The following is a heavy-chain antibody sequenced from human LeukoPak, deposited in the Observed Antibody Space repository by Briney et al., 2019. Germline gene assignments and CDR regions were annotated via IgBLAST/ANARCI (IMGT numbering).Heavy chain of an antibody. CDR1: GYSISSGYY. V-gene: IGHV4-38-2*02. D-gene: IGHD6-19*01. Sequence: SETLSLTCTVSGYSISSGYYWGWIRQPPGKGLEWIGSIYHSGSTYYNPSLKSRVTISVDTSKNQFSLKLSSVIAADTAVYYCASLAGTYFDYWGQGTLVTVSS. CDR2: IYHSGST. J-gene: IGHJ4*02. CDR3: ASLAGTYFDY.